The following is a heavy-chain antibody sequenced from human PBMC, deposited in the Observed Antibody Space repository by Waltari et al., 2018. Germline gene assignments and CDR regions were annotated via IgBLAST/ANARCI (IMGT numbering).Heavy chain of an antibody. J-gene: IGHJ4*02. CDR3: ARDEGYYYDNSGYYSFDY. D-gene: IGHD3-22*01. Sequence: QVQLVQSGAEVKKPGASVKVSCKASGYTFTSYGISWVRQAPGQGLEWMGWISAYNGNTNYAQKLQGRVSMTTDTSTSTAYMEPRSLRSDDTAVYYCARDEGYYYDNSGYYSFDYWGQGTLVTVSS. V-gene: IGHV1-18*01. CDR2: ISAYNGNT. CDR1: GYTFTSYG.